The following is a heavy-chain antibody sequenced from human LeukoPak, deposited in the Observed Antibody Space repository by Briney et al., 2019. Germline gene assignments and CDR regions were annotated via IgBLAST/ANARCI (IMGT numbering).Heavy chain of an antibody. CDR2: INPNSGGT. Sequence: ASVKVSCKASGYTFTGYYMHWVRQAPGQGLEWMGWINPNSGGTNYAQKFQGRVTMTRDTSISTAYMELSRLRSDDTAVYYCARDGQWLVEGGNWFDPWGQGTLVTVSS. V-gene: IGHV1-2*02. CDR1: GYTFTGYY. J-gene: IGHJ5*02. D-gene: IGHD6-19*01. CDR3: ARDGQWLVEGGNWFDP.